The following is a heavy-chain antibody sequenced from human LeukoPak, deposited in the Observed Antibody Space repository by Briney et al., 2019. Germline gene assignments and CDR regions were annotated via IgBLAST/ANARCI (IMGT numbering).Heavy chain of an antibody. J-gene: IGHJ4*02. CDR2: IWYDGSNK. D-gene: IGHD1-26*01. CDR1: GFTFSSYG. Sequence: PGGSLRPSCAASGFTFSSYGMHWVRQAPGKGLEWVAVIWYDGSNKYYADSVKGRFTISRDNSKNTLYLQMNSLRAEDTAVYYCARDRSGSYFDYWGQGTLVTVSS. V-gene: IGHV3-33*01. CDR3: ARDRSGSYFDY.